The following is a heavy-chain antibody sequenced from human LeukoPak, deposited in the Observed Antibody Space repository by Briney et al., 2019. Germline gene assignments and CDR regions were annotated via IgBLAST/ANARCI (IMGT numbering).Heavy chain of an antibody. J-gene: IGHJ4*02. Sequence: HPGGSLRLSCAASGFTFSSYAMSWVRQAPGKGLEWVSAISGSGGSTYYTDSVKGRFTISRDNSKNTLYLQMNSLRAEDTAVYYCAKDISQWLRVPNFDYWGQGTLVTVSS. CDR2: ISGSGGST. D-gene: IGHD5-12*01. CDR1: GFTFSSYA. V-gene: IGHV3-23*01. CDR3: AKDISQWLRVPNFDY.